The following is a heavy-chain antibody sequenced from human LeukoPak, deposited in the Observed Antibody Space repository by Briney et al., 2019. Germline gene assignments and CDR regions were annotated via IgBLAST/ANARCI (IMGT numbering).Heavy chain of an antibody. Sequence: PSETLSLTCSVYGGSFSGHYWSWIRQSPGKGLEWVSAISGSGGSTYYADSVKGRFTISRDNSKNTLYLQMNRLRAEDTAVYYCAKLSPTTLYDSRGWFDPWGQGTLVTVSS. CDR1: GGSFSGHY. V-gene: IGHV3-23*01. CDR2: ISGSGGST. CDR3: AKLSPTTLYDSRGWFDP. J-gene: IGHJ5*02. D-gene: IGHD3-3*01.